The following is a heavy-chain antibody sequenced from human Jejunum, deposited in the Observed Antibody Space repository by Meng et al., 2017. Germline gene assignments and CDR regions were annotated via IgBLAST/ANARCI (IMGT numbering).Heavy chain of an antibody. Sequence: SETLSLTCTVSGDSISNYYWNWIRQSAGKGLEWIGRVHTSGNTKYNPSLKSRVTLSVDTSKNQFSLKLTSVSAADTAIYYCARVSAPRPPNYYDASGYSQNYYYYAMDVWGQGTTVTVSS. V-gene: IGHV4-4*07. J-gene: IGHJ6*02. D-gene: IGHD3-22*01. CDR2: VHTSGNT. CDR3: ARVSAPRPPNYYDASGYSQNYYYYAMDV. CDR1: GDSISNYY.